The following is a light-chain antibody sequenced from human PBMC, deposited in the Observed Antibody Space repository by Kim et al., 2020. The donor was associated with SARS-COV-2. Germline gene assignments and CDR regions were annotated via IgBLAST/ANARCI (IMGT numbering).Light chain of an antibody. CDR2: DVK. CDR1: YNY. CDR3: SSYTTSTTWV. J-gene: IGLJ3*02. V-gene: IGLV2-14*03. Sequence: YNYVSWYHQHPGKAPKLLIFDVKTRPSGVSDRFSGSKSGSTASLTISHVQAEDEGIYYCSSYTTSTTWVFGGGTELTVL.